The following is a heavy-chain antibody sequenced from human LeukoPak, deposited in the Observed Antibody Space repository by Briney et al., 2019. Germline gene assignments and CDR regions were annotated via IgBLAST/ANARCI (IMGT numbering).Heavy chain of an antibody. D-gene: IGHD2-15*01. CDR1: GFTFANYW. CDR3: ARDVFPLGTPFDY. V-gene: IGHV3-7*01. CDR2: IKQDGTEK. J-gene: IGHJ4*02. Sequence: PGGSLRLSCAASGFTFANYWMTWVRQAPGKGLEWVANIKQDGTEKFYVDSVKGRFTISKDNVKNSLYLQMNSLIVEDTAIYYCARDVFPLGTPFDYWGQGALVTVSS.